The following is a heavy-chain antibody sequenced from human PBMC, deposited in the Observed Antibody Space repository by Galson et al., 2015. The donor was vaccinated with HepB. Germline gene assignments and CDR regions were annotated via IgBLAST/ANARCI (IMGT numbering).Heavy chain of an antibody. CDR1: GYSFTNSA. J-gene: IGHJ3*02. CDR2: IVVGSGDT. D-gene: IGHD3-9*01. Sequence: SVKVSCKASGYSFTNSAMQXVRQAXXQRLEWMGWIVVGSGDTNFAQKFRKTISITRDMSTSTAYMELSSLRSEDTAVYYCAAAPGDILXFDIWXQGTMVTVSS. V-gene: IGHV1-58*02. CDR3: AAAPGDILXFDI.